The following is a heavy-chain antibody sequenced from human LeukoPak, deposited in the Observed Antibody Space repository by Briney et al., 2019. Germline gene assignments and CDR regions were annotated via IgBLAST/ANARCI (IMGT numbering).Heavy chain of an antibody. CDR2: INPNSGGT. Sequence: ASVKVSCKASGYTFTGNYMHWVRQAPGQGLEWMGWINPNSGGTNYAQKFQGRVTMTRDTSISTAYMELSRLRSDDTAVYYCAREGADYGDYGLGFDYWGQGTLVTVSS. D-gene: IGHD4-17*01. J-gene: IGHJ4*02. CDR3: AREGADYGDYGLGFDY. V-gene: IGHV1-2*02. CDR1: GYTFTGNY.